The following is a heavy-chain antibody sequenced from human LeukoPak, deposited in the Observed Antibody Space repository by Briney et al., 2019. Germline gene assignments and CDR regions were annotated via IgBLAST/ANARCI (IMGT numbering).Heavy chain of an antibody. Sequence: PSETLSLTCTVSGGSISSYYWSWIRQPAGKGLEWIGRIYTSGSTNYNPSLKSRVTMPVDTSTNQFSLKLSSVTAADTAVYYCARDRSSSWYWFDPWGQGTLVTVSS. J-gene: IGHJ5*02. CDR3: ARDRSSSWYWFDP. CDR1: GGSISSYY. D-gene: IGHD6-13*01. V-gene: IGHV4-4*07. CDR2: IYTSGST.